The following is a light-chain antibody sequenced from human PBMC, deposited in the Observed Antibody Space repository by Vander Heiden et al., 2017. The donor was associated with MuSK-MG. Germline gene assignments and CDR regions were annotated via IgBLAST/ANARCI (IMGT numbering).Light chain of an antibody. CDR2: STS. CDR1: TGAVPSGYY. J-gene: IGLJ2*01. V-gene: IGLV7-43*01. Sequence: TVVTQEPSLHVSPGETVTLTCAASTGAVPSGYYPNRFQQKSVQAPMALIYSTSNKHSGTPARFSGSLLGGKAALTRSGVQSEDEAEYYCLLYYGGSYHVVFGGGTKLTVL. CDR3: LLYYGGSYHVV.